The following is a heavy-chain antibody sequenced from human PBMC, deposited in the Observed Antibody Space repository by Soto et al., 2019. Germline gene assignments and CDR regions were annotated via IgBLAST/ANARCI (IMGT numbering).Heavy chain of an antibody. Sequence: SETLCLTCTVAGVSISHYCWAWIRKTPGKGLEWVGYIYYSGSTSYNPSLKSRVTLSLETSKSQFSLKLSSVTAADTAVYYCARDRSTAAGTGPIDYWGQGTLVTVSS. D-gene: IGHD6-13*01. CDR2: IYYSGST. V-gene: IGHV4-59*01. CDR3: ARDRSTAAGTGPIDY. J-gene: IGHJ4*02. CDR1: GVSISHYC.